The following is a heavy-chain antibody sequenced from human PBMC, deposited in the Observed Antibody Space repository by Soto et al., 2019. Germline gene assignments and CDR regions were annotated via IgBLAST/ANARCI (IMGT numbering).Heavy chain of an antibody. Sequence: GGSLRLSCAASGFTFSSYAMSWVRQAPGKGLEWVSAISGSGGSTYYADSVKGRFTISRDNSKNTLYLQMNSLRAEDTAVYYCAKGAAAAGNYYYYGMDVWGQGTTVTV. D-gene: IGHD6-13*01. J-gene: IGHJ6*02. CDR2: ISGSGGST. CDR3: AKGAAAAGNYYYYGMDV. V-gene: IGHV3-23*01. CDR1: GFTFSSYA.